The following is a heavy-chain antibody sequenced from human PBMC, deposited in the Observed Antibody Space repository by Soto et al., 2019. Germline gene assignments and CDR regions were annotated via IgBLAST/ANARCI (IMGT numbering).Heavy chain of an antibody. J-gene: IGHJ3*02. D-gene: IGHD3-22*01. V-gene: IGHV1-69*06. CDR3: ASSVTYYYDSSGSPGAFDI. CDR2: IIPIFGTA. Sequence: ASVKVSCKASGGTFSSYAISWVRQAPGQGLEWMGGIIPIFGTANYAQKFQGRVTITADKSTSTAYMELSSLRSEDTAVYYCASSVTYYYDSSGSPGAFDIWGQGTMVTV. CDR1: GGTFSSYA.